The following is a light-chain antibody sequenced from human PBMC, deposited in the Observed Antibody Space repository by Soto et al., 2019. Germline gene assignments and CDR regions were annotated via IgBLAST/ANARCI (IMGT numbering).Light chain of an antibody. J-gene: IGLJ2*01. Sequence: QSVLTQPASVSGSPGQSITISCTGTSSDVGSYNLVSWYQQHPGKAPKLMIYEGSERPSGVSNRFSGSKSGNTASLTISGLQAEDEADYYCCSYAGSSTFGVLFGGGTKLTVL. CDR1: SSDVGSYNL. CDR3: CSYAGSSTFGVL. CDR2: EGS. V-gene: IGLV2-23*03.